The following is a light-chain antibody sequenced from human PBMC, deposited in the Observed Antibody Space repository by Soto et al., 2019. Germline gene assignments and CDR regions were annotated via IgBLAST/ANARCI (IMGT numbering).Light chain of an antibody. CDR2: GTS. Sequence: EIVLTQSPGTLSLSPGERATLSCRASQSVRDSYLAWYQQKPGQAPRVLIYGTSIRASGVPERFSASGAGTDFTLTISRLEPEDSAVYYCQQYSASPRTFGPGTKVDIK. CDR3: QQYSASPRT. J-gene: IGKJ3*01. CDR1: QSVRDSY. V-gene: IGKV3-20*01.